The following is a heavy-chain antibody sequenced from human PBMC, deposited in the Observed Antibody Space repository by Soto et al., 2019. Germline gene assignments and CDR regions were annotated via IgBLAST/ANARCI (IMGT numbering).Heavy chain of an antibody. J-gene: IGHJ4*02. V-gene: IGHV1-18*01. CDR1: GYTFTSYG. CDR3: ARVSPSSRAAEP. CDR2: ISAYNGNT. D-gene: IGHD6-13*01. Sequence: QVQLVQSGAEVKKPGASVRVSCKASGYTFTSYGISWVRQAPGQGLEWMGWISAYNGNTNYAQSLQGRVTMTTDTSTPTAYMEWRSLKSDDTAVYYGARVSPSSRAAEPWGQGTLVTVS.